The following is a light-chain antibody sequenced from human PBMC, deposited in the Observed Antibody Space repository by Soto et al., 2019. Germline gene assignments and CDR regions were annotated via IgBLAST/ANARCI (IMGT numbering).Light chain of an antibody. V-gene: IGKV3-20*01. Sequence: EIVLTQSPGTLSLSPGERATLSCRASQSVAGNLAWYQQRPGQSPRLLIYAAAIRATGIPDRFSASESGTDFTLTIRRLEPEDFAVYYCHQYGNSWTFGQGTKVDIK. CDR3: HQYGNSWT. CDR2: AAA. CDR1: QSVAGN. J-gene: IGKJ1*01.